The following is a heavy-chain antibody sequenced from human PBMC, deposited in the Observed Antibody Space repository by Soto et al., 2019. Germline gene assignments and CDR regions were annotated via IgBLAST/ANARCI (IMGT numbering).Heavy chain of an antibody. J-gene: IGHJ6*03. D-gene: IGHD3-10*01. CDR1: GGSFSGYX. Sequence: QVQLQQWGAGLLKPSETLSLTCAVYGGSFSGYXXXWIRQTPGKGLEWIGEINDTGNIXYNPSLKSRVTIFIDTPKKQISLKLSSVTAADTAVYYCARGLIVWFGELSRRGGYYYYMDVWGKGTTVTVSS. V-gene: IGHV4-34*01. CDR2: INDTGNI. CDR3: ARGLIVWFGELSRRGGYYYYMDV.